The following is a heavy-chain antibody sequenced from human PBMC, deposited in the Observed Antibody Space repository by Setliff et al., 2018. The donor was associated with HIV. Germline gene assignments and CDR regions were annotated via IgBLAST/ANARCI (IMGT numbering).Heavy chain of an antibody. Sequence: ASVKVSCKASGYTFTAYYIHWVRQAPGQGLEWMGWINPDSRGTNYAQTFQGRVTMTRDTSANTAYMELSRLRSDDTAVFYCARGVKGIATTGKYYFDYWGQGTLVTVSS. D-gene: IGHD6-13*01. CDR1: GYTFTAYY. CDR3: ARGVKGIATTGKYYFDY. V-gene: IGHV1-2*02. J-gene: IGHJ4*02. CDR2: INPDSRGT.